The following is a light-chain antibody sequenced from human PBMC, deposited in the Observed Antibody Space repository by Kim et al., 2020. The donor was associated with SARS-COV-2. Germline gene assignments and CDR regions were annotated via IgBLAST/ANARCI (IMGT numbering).Light chain of an antibody. CDR1: SSNIGALSD. CDR2: DTN. CDR3: QSYDSSLSTLL. J-gene: IGLJ2*01. Sequence: RVTISCTGSSSNIGALSDVHWYQQLPGTVPKLLIYDTNNRPSGVPDRFSGSKSGTSASLAITGLQAEDEADYYCQSYDSSLSTLLFGGGTKLTVL. V-gene: IGLV1-40*01.